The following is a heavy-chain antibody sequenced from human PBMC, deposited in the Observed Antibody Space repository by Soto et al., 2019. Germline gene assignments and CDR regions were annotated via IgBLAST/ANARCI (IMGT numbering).Heavy chain of an antibody. CDR1: GFTFTNYG. CDR2: FSGGSGTT. V-gene: IGHV3-23*01. CDR3: VKWNGYGDY. J-gene: IGHJ4*02. D-gene: IGHD1-1*01. Sequence: VQLLASGGGLVQPGGSLRLSCVVSGFTFTNYGVTWVRQAPGKGLQWVSGFSGGSGTTHYRDSVKGRFTISRDDSKSTVYLQMNSLGVDDTAVYYCVKWNGYGDYWGQGTLDTVSS.